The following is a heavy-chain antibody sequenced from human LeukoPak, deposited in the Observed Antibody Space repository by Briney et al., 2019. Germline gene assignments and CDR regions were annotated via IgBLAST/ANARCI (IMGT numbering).Heavy chain of an antibody. CDR1: GFTFSSYW. CDR2: INSDGSTT. CDR3: ARDRCSGGSCYLDY. J-gene: IGHJ4*02. Sequence: GGSLRLSCAASGFTFSSYWMHWVRQAPGKGLVWVSRINSDGSTTSYADSVKGRFTISRDNAKNTVYLQMNSLRAEDTAVYYCARDRCSGGSCYLDYWGQGTLVTVSS. V-gene: IGHV3-74*01. D-gene: IGHD2-15*01.